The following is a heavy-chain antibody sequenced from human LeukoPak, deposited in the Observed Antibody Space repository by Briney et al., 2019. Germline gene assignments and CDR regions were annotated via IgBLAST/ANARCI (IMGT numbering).Heavy chain of an antibody. J-gene: IGHJ5*02. D-gene: IGHD4-11*01. CDR2: INPTGGST. CDR1: GYTFPSYF. V-gene: IGHV1-46*01. CDR3: ATDRYSNWFDP. Sequence: ASVKVSCKASGYTFPSYFMHWVRQAPGQGLEWVGIINPTGGSTTYAQKFQGRVTMTRDTSTSTVYMELSSLRSDDTAVYYCATDRYSNWFDPWGQETLVTVSS.